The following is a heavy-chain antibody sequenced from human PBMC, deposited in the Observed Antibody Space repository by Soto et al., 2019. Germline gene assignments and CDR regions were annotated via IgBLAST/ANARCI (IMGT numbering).Heavy chain of an antibody. J-gene: IGHJ5*02. D-gene: IGHD3-10*01. Sequence: QVQLVQSGAEVKKPGASVKVSCKASGYTFTSYDINWVRQATGQGLEWMGWLNPNRGNTGYAQKFQGRVTMTRNTSISTAYMELSSLRSEDTAVYYCARSALLWCGELRFDPWGQGTLVTVSS. CDR2: LNPNRGNT. V-gene: IGHV1-8*01. CDR3: ARSALLWCGELRFDP. CDR1: GYTFTSYD.